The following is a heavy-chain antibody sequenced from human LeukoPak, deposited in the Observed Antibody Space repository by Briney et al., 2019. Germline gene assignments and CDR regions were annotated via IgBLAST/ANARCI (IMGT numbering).Heavy chain of an antibody. CDR1: GYXFTRYY. D-gene: IGHD1-26*01. J-gene: IGHJ4*02. V-gene: IGHV1-46*01. Sequence: ASVKVSCKPSGYXFTRYYLHWVRQAPGQGLEWMGMIVPSGGSTSYAQKFQGRVTMTRDTATSTVYMELSSLRSEDTAAYYCARVVYSGTSRGALDYWGQGTLVTVSS. CDR2: IVPSGGST. CDR3: ARVVYSGTSRGALDY.